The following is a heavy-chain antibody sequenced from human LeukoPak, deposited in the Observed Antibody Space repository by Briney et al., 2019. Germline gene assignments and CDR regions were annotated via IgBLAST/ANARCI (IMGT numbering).Heavy chain of an antibody. CDR3: ARGTDYYDTSGYYYFDY. J-gene: IGHJ4*02. CDR1: GFTFNSYS. CDR2: ISSSGSYL. Sequence: PGGSLRLSCAASGFTFNSYSMIWVRQAPGKGLEWVSSISSSGSYLYYADSVEGRFTISRDNAKNSLYLQMNSLRAEDTAVYYCARGTDYYDTSGYYYFDYWGQGILVTVSS. D-gene: IGHD3-22*01. V-gene: IGHV3-21*01.